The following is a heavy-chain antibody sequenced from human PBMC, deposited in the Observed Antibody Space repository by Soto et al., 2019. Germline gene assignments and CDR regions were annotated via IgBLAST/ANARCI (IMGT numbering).Heavy chain of an antibody. D-gene: IGHD2-21*02. CDR2: ISATGGST. CDR3: AKGFIRDCGGDCTVDT. CDR1: GFTFSSYT. Sequence: VGSLRLSCAASGFTFSSYTMSWVRQAPGKGLEWVSGISATGGSTYYADSVKGRFTFSRDNSKNTFYLQMNSLRAEDTAVYYCAKGFIRDCGGDCTVDTWGQGTLVTVSS. V-gene: IGHV3-23*01. J-gene: IGHJ5*02.